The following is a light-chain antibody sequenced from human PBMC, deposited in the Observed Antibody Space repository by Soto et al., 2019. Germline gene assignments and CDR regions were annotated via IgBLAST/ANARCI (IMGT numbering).Light chain of an antibody. CDR3: QQYYNVPIT. CDR1: QSISSW. J-gene: IGKJ5*01. Sequence: IQMTQSPSTLSASVGDRVTITCRASQSISSWLAWYQQRPGKAPKLLILDASSLDTGVPSRFSGSGSGTDFTFTISSLQSEDIATYYCQQYYNVPITFGQGTRLEI. V-gene: IGKV1-5*01. CDR2: DAS.